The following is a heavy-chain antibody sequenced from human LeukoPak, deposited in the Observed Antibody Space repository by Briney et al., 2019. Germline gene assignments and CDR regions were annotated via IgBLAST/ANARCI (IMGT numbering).Heavy chain of an antibody. CDR1: GFTFSSYG. D-gene: IGHD3-10*01. Sequence: GGSLRLSCAAYGFTFSSYGMHWVRQAPGKGLEWVAVISYDGSNKYYADSVKGRFTISRDNSKNTLYLQMNSLRAEDTAVYYCAKDTSMVRGVMNGMDVWGKGTTVTVSS. V-gene: IGHV3-30*18. CDR3: AKDTSMVRGVMNGMDV. J-gene: IGHJ6*04. CDR2: ISYDGSNK.